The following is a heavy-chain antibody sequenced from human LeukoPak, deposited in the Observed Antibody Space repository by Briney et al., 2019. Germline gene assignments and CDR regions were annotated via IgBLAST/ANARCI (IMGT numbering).Heavy chain of an antibody. D-gene: IGHD3-10*01. V-gene: IGHV3-30-3*01. J-gene: IGHJ4*02. CDR3: ARDPQPGASDYIDY. CDR2: ISFVGNVK. CDR1: VFTFSSYP. Sequence: SLRLSPALSVFTFSSYPMRWVRPTPRKRLGWVAGISFVGNVKYSAHPAKGRFTFSRDSSKSTLSLQMTSLRTKAPAVYSFARDPQPGASDYIDYWGEGTLVTVSS.